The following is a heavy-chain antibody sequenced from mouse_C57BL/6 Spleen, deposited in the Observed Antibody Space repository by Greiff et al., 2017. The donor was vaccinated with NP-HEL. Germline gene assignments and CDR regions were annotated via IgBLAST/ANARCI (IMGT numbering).Heavy chain of an antibody. Sequence: EVQVVESGGGLVQPGGSMKLSCVASGFTFSNYWMNWVRQSPEKGLEWVAQIRLKSDNYATHYAESVKGRFTISRDDSKSSVYLQMNNLRAEDTGIYYCTAGGLFAYWGQGTLVTVSA. CDR2: IRLKSDNYAT. V-gene: IGHV6-3*01. D-gene: IGHD2-4*01. J-gene: IGHJ3*01. CDR3: TAGGLFAY. CDR1: GFTFSNYW.